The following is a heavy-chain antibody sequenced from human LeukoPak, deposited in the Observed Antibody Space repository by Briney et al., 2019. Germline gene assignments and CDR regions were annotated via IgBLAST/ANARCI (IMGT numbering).Heavy chain of an antibody. V-gene: IGHV4-59*01. CDR2: IYYSGST. J-gene: IGHJ4*02. D-gene: IGHD3-3*01. CDR3: ARAILSGYPDS. Sequence: SETLSLTCSVSGGSISTYYWTWIRQPPGKGLEWIGYIYYSGSTNYNPSLKSRVTISLDTSKDQFSLKLSSVTAADTAVYYCARAILSGYPDSWGQGTLVIVFS. CDR1: GGSISTYY.